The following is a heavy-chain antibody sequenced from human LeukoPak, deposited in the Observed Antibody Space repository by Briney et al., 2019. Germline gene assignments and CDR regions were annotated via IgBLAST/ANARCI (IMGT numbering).Heavy chain of an antibody. CDR1: GFIFNRQA. Sequence: GGPLRLSCTPWGFIFNRQAVSGLPGARGGGGECVPPPGFSGGSTYYADSVKGRFTISRDNSKNTVYLQMNSLRAEDTAVYYCAKDRSCINDVRHGDFDYWGQGTLVTVSS. V-gene: IGHV3-23*01. CDR3: AKDRSCINDVRHGDFDY. J-gene: IGHJ4*02. D-gene: IGHD2-8*01. CDR2: PGFSGGST.